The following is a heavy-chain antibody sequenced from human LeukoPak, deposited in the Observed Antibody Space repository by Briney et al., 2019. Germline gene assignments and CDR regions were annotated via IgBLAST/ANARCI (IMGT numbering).Heavy chain of an antibody. CDR3: ARAEASVTAFDF. D-gene: IGHD2-21*02. V-gene: IGHV3-21*01. CDR2: ISSRSDYI. CDR1: GFTFDGYT. J-gene: IGHJ4*02. Sequence: GGSLRLSCAASGFTFDGYTMNWVRQAPGKGLEWVASISSRSDYIYYADSVRGRFTVSRENAKNSLSLQMNTLRAEDTAAYYCARAEASVTAFDFWGQGTLVTVSS.